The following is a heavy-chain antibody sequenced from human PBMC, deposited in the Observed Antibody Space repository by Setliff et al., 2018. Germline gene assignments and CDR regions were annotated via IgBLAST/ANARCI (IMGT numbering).Heavy chain of an antibody. J-gene: IGHJ6*03. CDR1: GYSISSGYY. CDR3: ARSTETFSGEDFYFFYYMDV. D-gene: IGHD4-4*01. CDR2: IYHSGST. V-gene: IGHV4-38-2*01. Sequence: PSETLSLTCAVSGYSISSGYYWGWIRQPPGKGLEWIGSIYHSGSTYYNPSLKSRVTISVDTSRNTLYLQMSSLRPEDTALYYCARSTETFSGEDFYFFYYMDVWGKGTTVTVSS.